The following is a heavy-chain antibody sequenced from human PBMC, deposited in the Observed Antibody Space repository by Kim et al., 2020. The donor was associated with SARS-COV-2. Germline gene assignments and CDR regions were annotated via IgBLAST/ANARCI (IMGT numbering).Heavy chain of an antibody. J-gene: IGHJ4*02. CDR1: GYSFTSYW. D-gene: IGHD5-12*01. CDR2: IYPGDSVT. CDR3: ARGGGYGPNAPGSFDY. V-gene: IGHV5-51*01. Sequence: GESLKISCKGSGYSFTSYWIGWVRQMPGKGLEWMGIIYPGDSVTRYSPSFQGQVTISADKSISTAYLQWSSLKASDTAMYYCARGGGYGPNAPGSFDYWGQGTLVTVSS.